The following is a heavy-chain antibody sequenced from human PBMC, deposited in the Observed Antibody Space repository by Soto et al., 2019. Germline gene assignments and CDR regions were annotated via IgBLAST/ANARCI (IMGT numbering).Heavy chain of an antibody. V-gene: IGHV5-51*01. CDR1: GYSFSNYW. D-gene: IGHD2-21*01. CDR2: IYPGTSQT. CDR3: AISCDKTTCPGNWFDP. J-gene: IGHJ5*02. Sequence: GESLKISCKASGYSFSNYWIGWVRQMPGKGLEWMGIIYPGTSQTKYSPSFQGQVTMSADMSIIAAYLQWSSLRASDTAFYYCAISCDKTTCPGNWFDPWGQGTLVTVSS.